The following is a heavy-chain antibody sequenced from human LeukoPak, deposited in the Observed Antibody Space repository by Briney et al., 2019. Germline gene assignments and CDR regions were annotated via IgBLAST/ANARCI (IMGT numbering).Heavy chain of an antibody. CDR3: ARDLSGTDSDY. V-gene: IGHV3-21*01. J-gene: IGHJ4*02. CDR1: GFTVSRNY. Sequence: GGSLRLSCAASGFTVSRNYMSWVRQAPGRGLEWVSSISSSSSYIYYADSVKGRFTISRDNAKNSLYLQMNSLRAEDTAVYYCARDLSGTDSDYWGQGTLVTVSS. CDR2: ISSSSSYI. D-gene: IGHD1-1*01.